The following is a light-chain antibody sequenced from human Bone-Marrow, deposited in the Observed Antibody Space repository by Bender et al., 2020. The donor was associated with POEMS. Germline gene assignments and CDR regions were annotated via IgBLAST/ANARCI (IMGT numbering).Light chain of an antibody. CDR2: INN. Sequence: QSVLTQPPSASGTPGQRVTISCSGSSSNIGTNPVNWYQQLPGTAPKLLIYINNQRPSGVPDRFSGSKSGTSASLAISGLQSEDEADYFCCSYVGTSWVLGGGTKLTVL. V-gene: IGLV1-44*01. CDR1: SSNIGTNP. J-gene: IGLJ3*02. CDR3: CSYVGTSWV.